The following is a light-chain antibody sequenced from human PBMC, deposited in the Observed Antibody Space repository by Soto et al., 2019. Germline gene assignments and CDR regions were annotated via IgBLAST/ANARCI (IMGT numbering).Light chain of an antibody. Sequence: VLTQSPATLSVSPGERATLSCRASQSVSSYLAWYQQKPGQAPRLLIYDASNRATGIPARFSGSGSGTDFTLTISSLEPEDFAVYYCQQRSNWPITFGQGTRLEI. CDR2: DAS. V-gene: IGKV3-11*01. CDR1: QSVSSY. CDR3: QQRSNWPIT. J-gene: IGKJ5*01.